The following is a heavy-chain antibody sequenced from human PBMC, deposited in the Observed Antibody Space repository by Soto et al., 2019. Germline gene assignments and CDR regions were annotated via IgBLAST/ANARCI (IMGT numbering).Heavy chain of an antibody. Sequence: GGSLRLSCAASGFTFSNAWMNWVRQAPGKGLEWVGRIKSKTDGGTTDYAAPVKGRFTISRDDSKNTLYLQMNSLKTEDTAVYYCTTSDPRGGLWFGELLPKYYYYGMDVWGQGTTVTVSS. CDR1: GFTFSNAW. CDR2: IKSKTDGGTT. D-gene: IGHD3-10*01. CDR3: TTSDPRGGLWFGELLPKYYYYGMDV. J-gene: IGHJ6*02. V-gene: IGHV3-15*07.